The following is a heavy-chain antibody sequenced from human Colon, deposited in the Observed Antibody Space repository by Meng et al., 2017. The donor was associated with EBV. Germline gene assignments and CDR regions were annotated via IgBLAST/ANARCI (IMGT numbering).Heavy chain of an antibody. V-gene: IGHV4-4*02. CDR1: GCAISSSNW. D-gene: IGHD2-21*02. J-gene: IGHJ4*02. CDR2: IYHSGST. CDR3: ARVVTALWGYYFDY. Sequence: QVQLQESGPGLVKPSGTLSLTCAVSGCAISSSNWWSWVRQPSGKGLEWIGEIYHSGSTNYKPSLKSRVTISVDKSKNQFSLKLSSVTAADTAVYYCARVVTALWGYYFDYWGQGTLVTVSS.